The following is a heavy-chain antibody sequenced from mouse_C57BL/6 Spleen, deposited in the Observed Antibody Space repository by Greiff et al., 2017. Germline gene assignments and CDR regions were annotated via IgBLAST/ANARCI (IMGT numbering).Heavy chain of an antibody. Sequence: EVMLVESGGDLVKPGGSLKLSCAASGFTFSSYGMSWVRQTPDKRLEWVATISSGGSYTYYPDSVKGRFTISRDNAKNTLYLQMSSLKSEDTAMYYCARALTGTKYYFDYWGQGTTLTVSS. CDR3: ARALTGTKYYFDY. V-gene: IGHV5-6*02. CDR1: GFTFSSYG. CDR2: ISSGGSYT. D-gene: IGHD4-1*01. J-gene: IGHJ2*01.